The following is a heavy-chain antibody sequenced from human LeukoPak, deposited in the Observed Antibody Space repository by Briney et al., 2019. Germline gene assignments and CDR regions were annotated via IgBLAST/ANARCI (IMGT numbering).Heavy chain of an antibody. D-gene: IGHD6-13*01. CDR2: IYHSGTT. CDR1: GGSISSSNW. J-gene: IGHJ4*02. V-gene: IGHV4-4*02. Sequence: SGTPSLTCAVTGGSISSSNWWSWVRQPPGKGLEWIGEIYHSGTTNYNPSLKSRVTISVDKSKNQFSLKLSSVTAADTAVYYCARVFGAAAVASFDYWGQGTLVTVSS. CDR3: ARVFGAAAVASFDY.